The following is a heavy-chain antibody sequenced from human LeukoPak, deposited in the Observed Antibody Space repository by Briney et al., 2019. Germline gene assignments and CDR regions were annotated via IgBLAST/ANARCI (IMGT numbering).Heavy chain of an antibody. Sequence: PSETLSLTCTVSGGSISSGSYYWSWIRQPAGKGLEWIGRIYTSGSTNYNPSLKSRVTMSVDTSKNQFSLKLSSVTAADTAVYYCASTYDSSGYYYGPRYYYYMDVWGKGTTVTVSS. V-gene: IGHV4-61*02. CDR2: IYTSGST. CDR1: GGSISSGSYY. CDR3: ASTYDSSGYYYGPRYYYYMDV. D-gene: IGHD3-22*01. J-gene: IGHJ6*03.